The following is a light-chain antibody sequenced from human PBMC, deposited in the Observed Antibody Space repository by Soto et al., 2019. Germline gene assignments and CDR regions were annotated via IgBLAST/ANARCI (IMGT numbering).Light chain of an antibody. Sequence: DIQMTQSPSTLSAFVGDRVTITCRASQTISSWLAWYQQKPGKAPKLLIYKASTLKSGVPSRFSGSGSGTEFTLTISSLQPDDFATYYCQHYNSYSEAFGQRTK. V-gene: IGKV1-5*03. CDR3: QHYNSYSEA. J-gene: IGKJ1*01. CDR2: KAS. CDR1: QTISSW.